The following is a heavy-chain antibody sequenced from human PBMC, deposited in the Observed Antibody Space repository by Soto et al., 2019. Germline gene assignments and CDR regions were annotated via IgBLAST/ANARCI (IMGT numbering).Heavy chain of an antibody. CDR2: VSKSDYT. CDR3: AREDSIIIPAVSDF. J-gene: IGHJ4*02. Sequence: GGSLRLSCVVSGFTFNNYGINWVRQAPGKGLEWVSTVSKSDYTYYSDSAKGRFTISRDNAKNTVSLQMNTLRAEDTAVYYCAREDSIIIPAVSDFWGQGTLVTVSS. CDR1: GFTFNNYG. D-gene: IGHD2-2*01. V-gene: IGHV3-21*04.